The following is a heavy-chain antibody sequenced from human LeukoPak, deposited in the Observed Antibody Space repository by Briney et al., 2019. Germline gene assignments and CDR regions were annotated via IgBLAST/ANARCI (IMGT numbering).Heavy chain of an antibody. CDR3: AKDFDSGGAYDGDHG. D-gene: IGHD3-22*01. J-gene: IGHJ4*02. CDR1: GFTLNKYP. CDR2: LAYSGAA. Sequence: GGSLRLSCSVSGFTLNKYPMNWVRQAPGKGLEWISTLAYSGAAHYGDSVKGWFTISRDDSKNTVYLQINSLRPEVTAIYFCAKDFDSGGAYDGDHGWGQGTLVTVSS. V-gene: IGHV3-23*01.